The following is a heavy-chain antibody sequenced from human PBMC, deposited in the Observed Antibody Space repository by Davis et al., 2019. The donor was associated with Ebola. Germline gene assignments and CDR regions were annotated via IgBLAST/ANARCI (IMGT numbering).Heavy chain of an antibody. J-gene: IGHJ6*02. Sequence: SETLSLTCAVSGGSISSSNWWSWIRQPPGKGLEWIGEINHSGSTNYNPSLKSRVTISVDTSKNQFSLKLSSVTAADTAVYYCASGIAAPWYYYGMDVWGQGTTVTVSS. D-gene: IGHD6-13*01. CDR3: ASGIAAPWYYYGMDV. CDR1: GGSISSSNW. V-gene: IGHV4-4*02. CDR2: INHSGST.